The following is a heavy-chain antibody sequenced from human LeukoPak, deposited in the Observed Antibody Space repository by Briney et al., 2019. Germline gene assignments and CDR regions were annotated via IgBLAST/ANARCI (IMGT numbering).Heavy chain of an antibody. V-gene: IGHV4-34*01. CDR1: GGSFSGYY. CDR3: AGGGQGLYYFDY. Sequence: SEPLSLPCGVYGGSFSGYYWSWLRQPPGKGLEWIGEINHSGSTNYNPSLKGRVTISVDTSKNQFSLKLISVTAADTAVYYCAGGGQGLYYFDYWGQGTLVTVSA. J-gene: IGHJ4*02. CDR2: INHSGST.